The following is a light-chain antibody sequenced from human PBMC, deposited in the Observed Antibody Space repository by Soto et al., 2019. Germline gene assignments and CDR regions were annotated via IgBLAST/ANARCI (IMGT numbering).Light chain of an antibody. J-gene: IGKJ2*01. CDR1: QSVSSSY. CDR3: QQYGSSPKYT. V-gene: IGKV3-20*01. Sequence: EIVLTQSPGTLSLSPGERATLSCRASQSVSSSYLAWYQQKPGQAPRLLIYGASSRATGIPDRFSGSGSGTDFTIPISRLEPEDFAVYYCQQYGSSPKYTFGQGTKLEIK. CDR2: GAS.